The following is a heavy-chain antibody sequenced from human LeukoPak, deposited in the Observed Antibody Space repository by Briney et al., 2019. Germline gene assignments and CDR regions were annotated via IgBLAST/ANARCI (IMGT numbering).Heavy chain of an antibody. CDR2: IYPGDSDT. D-gene: IGHD2-15*01. J-gene: IGHJ3*02. Sequence: GESLKISCKSSGYSLTSYWIGWVRQMPGKGLEWMGIIYPGDSDTRYSPSFQGQVTISADKSISTAYLQWSSLKASDTAMYYCARPLRYCSGGSCYPDAFDIWGQGTMVTVSS. V-gene: IGHV5-51*01. CDR3: ARPLRYCSGGSCYPDAFDI. CDR1: GYSLTSYW.